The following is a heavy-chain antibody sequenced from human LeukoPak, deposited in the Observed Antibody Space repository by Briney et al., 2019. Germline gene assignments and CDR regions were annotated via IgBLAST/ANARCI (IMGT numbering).Heavy chain of an antibody. J-gene: IGHJ3*02. Sequence: GGSLRLSCAPSLFIFIDYNMHWGRHTPGKRLECGAFIPYDDSTKSYADSLKGRFTISRDNSKKTLFLQMHSLRGDDTAVYYCARASAYAFYTWGPGTTVTVSP. V-gene: IGHV3-30*02. CDR2: IPYDDSTK. CDR1: LFIFIDYN. CDR3: ARASAYAFYT. D-gene: IGHD2-2*01.